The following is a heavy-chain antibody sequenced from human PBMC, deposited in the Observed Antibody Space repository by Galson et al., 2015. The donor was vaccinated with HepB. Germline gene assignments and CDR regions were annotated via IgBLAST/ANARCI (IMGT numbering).Heavy chain of an antibody. Sequence: SVKVSCKASGYTFTSYGISWVRQAPGQGLEWMGIINPSGGSTSYAQKFQGRVTMTRDTSTSTVYMELSSLRSEDTAVYYCARDFRQDKRGDYWGQGTLVTVSS. J-gene: IGHJ4*02. D-gene: IGHD3-16*01. V-gene: IGHV1-46*01. CDR3: ARDFRQDKRGDY. CDR1: GYTFTSYG. CDR2: INPSGGST.